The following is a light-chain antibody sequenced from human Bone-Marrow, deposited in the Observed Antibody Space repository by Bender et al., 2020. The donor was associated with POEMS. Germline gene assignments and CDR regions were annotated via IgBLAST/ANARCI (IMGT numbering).Light chain of an antibody. CDR1: SSDVGSYKL. J-gene: IGLJ1*01. Sequence: QSALTQPASVSGSPGQSVTISCTGTSSDVGSYKLVSWYQQYPGKAPKLIILDVSSRPSGVSNRLSASKSGNTASLTISGLRAEDEAHYYCASDTSSRGVFGTGTEVTVL. CDR3: ASDTSSRGV. CDR2: DVS. V-gene: IGLV2-14*02.